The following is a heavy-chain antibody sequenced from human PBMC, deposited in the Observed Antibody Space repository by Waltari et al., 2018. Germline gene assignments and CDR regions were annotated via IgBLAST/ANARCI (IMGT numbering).Heavy chain of an antibody. CDR2: IYWNDDK. Sequence: QITLKESGPTLVKPTQTLTLTYTFSGFSLSTSGVGVGWIRQPPGKALEWLALIYWNDDKRYSPTLKSRLTITKDTSKNQGVLTMTNMDPVDTATYYCAHISHRETGDRPSGNWFDPWGQGTLVTVSS. D-gene: IGHD7-27*01. CDR3: AHISHRETGDRPSGNWFDP. J-gene: IGHJ5*02. CDR1: GFSLSTSGVG. V-gene: IGHV2-5*01.